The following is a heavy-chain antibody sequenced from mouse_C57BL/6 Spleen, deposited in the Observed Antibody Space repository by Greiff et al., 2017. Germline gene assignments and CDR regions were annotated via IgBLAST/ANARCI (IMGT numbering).Heavy chain of an antibody. V-gene: IGHV3-6*01. J-gene: IGHJ2*01. CDR3: ARDPIYYYGSSDYFDY. CDR1: GYSITSGYY. Sequence: EVQLQQSGPGLVKPSQSLSLTCSVTGYSITSGYYWNWIRQFPGNKLEWMGYISYDGSNNYNPSLKNRISITRDTSKNQFFLKLNSVTTEDTATYYCARDPIYYYGSSDYFDYWGQGTTLTVSS. D-gene: IGHD1-1*01. CDR2: ISYDGSN.